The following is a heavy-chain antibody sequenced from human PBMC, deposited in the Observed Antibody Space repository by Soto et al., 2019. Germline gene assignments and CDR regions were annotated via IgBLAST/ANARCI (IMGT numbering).Heavy chain of an antibody. CDR2: INLSNGFT. Sequence: QVQLLQSGAELKKLGASVSLSCKASGFTFSSYYIHWVRQSPAEGLQWMGVINLSNGFTSYPQKFPGRVTMTKDTSTNTVYMDLSSLRMEDTAVYFCARDWPESYCGGDCPLGYYYSGMDVWGQGTAVTVSS. CDR1: GFTFSSYY. D-gene: IGHD2-21*02. CDR3: ARDWPESYCGGDCPLGYYYSGMDV. V-gene: IGHV1-46*01. J-gene: IGHJ6*02.